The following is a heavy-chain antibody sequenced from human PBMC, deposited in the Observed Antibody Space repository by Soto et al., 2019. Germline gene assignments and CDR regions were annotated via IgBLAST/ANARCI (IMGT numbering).Heavy chain of an antibody. D-gene: IGHD3-10*01. Sequence: GRSLRLSCAASGFTLSSYSMNWVRQAPGKGLEWVSYISSSSSTIYYADSVKGRFTISRDNAKNSLYLQMNSLRAEDTAVYYCARGFSTMVTGVLGPWGQGTLVTVSS. V-gene: IGHV3-48*01. CDR3: ARGFSTMVTGVLGP. CDR2: ISSSSSTI. CDR1: GFTLSSYS. J-gene: IGHJ5*02.